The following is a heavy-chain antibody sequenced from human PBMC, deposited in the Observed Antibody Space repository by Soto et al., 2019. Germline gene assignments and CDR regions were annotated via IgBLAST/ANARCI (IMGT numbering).Heavy chain of an antibody. V-gene: IGHV3-30-3*01. CDR3: VRDGSGNLYLNWFDP. D-gene: IGHD6-19*01. Sequence: PGGSLRLSCAASGFTFSSYAMHWVRQAPGKGLEWVAVISYDGSNKYYADSVKGRFTISRDNAGNSLYLQMNSLRDEDTAVYYCVRDGSGNLYLNWFDPWGQGTLVTVSS. J-gene: IGHJ5*02. CDR1: GFTFSSYA. CDR2: ISYDGSNK.